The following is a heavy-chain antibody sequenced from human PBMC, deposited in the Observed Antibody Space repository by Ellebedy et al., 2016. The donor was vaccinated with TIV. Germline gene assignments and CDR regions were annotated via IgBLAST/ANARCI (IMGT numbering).Heavy chain of an antibody. CDR3: ARGLYGFGEFHGMDV. D-gene: IGHD3-10*01. CDR2: IGTEGDT. Sequence: GGSLRPSXAAPGFTFSSYDIYWVRQVPGKGLQWVSVIGTEGDTYFSGSVKGRFTLSRENAKNSLFLEMTSLRAGDTAVYYRARGLYGFGEFHGMDVWGQGTTVTVSS. J-gene: IGHJ6*02. V-gene: IGHV3-13*04. CDR1: GFTFSSYD.